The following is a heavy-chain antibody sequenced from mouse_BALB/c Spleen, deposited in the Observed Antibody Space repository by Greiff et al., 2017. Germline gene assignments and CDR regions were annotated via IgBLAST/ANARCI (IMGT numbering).Heavy chain of an antibody. CDR2: ISSGGGST. J-gene: IGHJ4*01. CDR1: GFAFSSYD. CDR3: ARDRYDVGYAMDY. Sequence: EVQLVESGGGLVKPGGSLKLSCAASGFAFSSYDMSWVRQTPEKRLEWVAYISSGGGSTYYPDTVKGRFTISRDNAKNTLYLQMSSLKSEDTAMYYCARDRYDVGYAMDYWGQGTSVTVSS. V-gene: IGHV5-12-1*01. D-gene: IGHD2-14*01.